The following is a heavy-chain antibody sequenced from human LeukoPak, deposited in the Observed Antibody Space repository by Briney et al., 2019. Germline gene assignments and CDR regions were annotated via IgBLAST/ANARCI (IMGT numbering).Heavy chain of an antibody. V-gene: IGHV3-30*04. Sequence: PGGSLRLSCAASGFTFSSYAMHWVRQAPGKGLEWVAVISYDGSNKYYADSVKGRFTISRDNSKNTLYLQMNSLSAEDTAVYYCARDGGDHWGQGTLVTVSS. CDR2: ISYDGSNK. CDR3: ARDGGDH. CDR1: GFTFSSYA. D-gene: IGHD3-16*01. J-gene: IGHJ4*02.